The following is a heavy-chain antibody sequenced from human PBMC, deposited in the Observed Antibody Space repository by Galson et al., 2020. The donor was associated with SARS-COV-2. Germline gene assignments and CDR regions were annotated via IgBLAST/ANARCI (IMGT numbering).Heavy chain of an antibody. Sequence: GGSLRLSCAASGFTFSSYPVTWVRQAPGKGLEWVSAITASGDVTYYADSVKGRFTISRDNSKNTVYLQMNSLRAEDSAVYYFARGYNCPYHWGQGTLITVSS. CDR2: ITASGDVT. D-gene: IGHD1-1*01. CDR3: ARGYNCPYH. J-gene: IGHJ5*02. V-gene: IGHV3-23*01. CDR1: GFTFSSYP.